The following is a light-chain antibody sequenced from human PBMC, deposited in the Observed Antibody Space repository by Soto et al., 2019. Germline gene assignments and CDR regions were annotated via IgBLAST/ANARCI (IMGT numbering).Light chain of an antibody. V-gene: IGLV2-14*01. Sequence: QSVLTQPASVSGSPGQSITISFTGTNSDVGDYNYASWYQQHPGKASKLIIYEVSNRPSGISDRFSASKSGNTASLTISGLQAEDEADYYCSSYTNSNTRVFGTGTKVTVL. CDR3: SSYTNSNTRV. CDR1: NSDVGDYNY. J-gene: IGLJ1*01. CDR2: EVS.